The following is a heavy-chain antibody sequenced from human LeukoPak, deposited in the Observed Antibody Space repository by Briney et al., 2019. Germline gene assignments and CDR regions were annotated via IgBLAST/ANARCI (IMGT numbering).Heavy chain of an antibody. D-gene: IGHD2-8*01. CDR2: ISYDGSNK. V-gene: IGHV3-30-3*01. J-gene: IGHJ4*02. CDR1: GFTFSSYA. CDR3: ARVGPTNDFDY. Sequence: GGSLRLSCAASGFTFSSYAMHWVRQAPGKGLEWVAVISYDGSNKYYADSVKGRFTISRDNSKNTLYLQMNSLRAEDTAVYYCARVGPTNDFDYWGQGTLVTVSS.